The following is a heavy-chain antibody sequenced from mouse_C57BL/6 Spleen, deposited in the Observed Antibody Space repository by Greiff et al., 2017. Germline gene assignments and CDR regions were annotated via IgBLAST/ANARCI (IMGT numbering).Heavy chain of an antibody. CDR3: ARQWFAY. CDR1: GFTFSDYG. CDR2: ISSGSSTI. J-gene: IGHJ3*01. V-gene: IGHV5-17*01. Sequence: EVHLVESGGGLVKPGGSLKLSCAASGFTFSDYGMHWVRQAPEKGLEWVAYISSGSSTISYADTVKGRFTISRDNAKNTLFLQMTSLRSEDTAMYYCARQWFAYWGQGTLVTVSA.